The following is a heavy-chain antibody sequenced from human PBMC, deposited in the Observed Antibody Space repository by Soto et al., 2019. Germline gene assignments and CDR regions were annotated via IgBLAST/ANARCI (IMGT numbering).Heavy chain of an antibody. D-gene: IGHD2-21*02. V-gene: IGHV4-39*01. Sequence: PSETLSLTCTVSDGSIYSSAYSFFCIRQPPGKGLEWIGSINYSGSTYYSPSLKSRVTISIDTSRNQFSLRLSSVTAADTAVYYCARRDCGGDCYSWYYWGQGTLVTVSS. CDR2: INYSGST. J-gene: IGHJ4*02. CDR3: ARRDCGGDCYSWYY. CDR1: DGSIYSSAYS.